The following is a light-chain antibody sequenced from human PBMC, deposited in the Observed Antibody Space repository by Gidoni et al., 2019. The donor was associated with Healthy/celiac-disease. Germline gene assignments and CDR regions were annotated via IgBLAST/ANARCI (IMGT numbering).Light chain of an antibody. V-gene: IGKV4-1*01. Sequence: DIVMTKSPDSLAVSLGERATINCKSSQSVLYSSNNKNDLAWYQQKPGQPPKLLLYWASTRGSGVPDRFSGSGSGTDFTLTISSLQAEDVAVYYCQQYYSTPWTFGQGTKVEIK. CDR2: WAS. J-gene: IGKJ1*01. CDR3: QQYYSTPWT. CDR1: QSVLYSSNNKND.